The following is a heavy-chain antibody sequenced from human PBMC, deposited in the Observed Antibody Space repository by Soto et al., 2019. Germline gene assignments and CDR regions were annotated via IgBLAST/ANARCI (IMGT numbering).Heavy chain of an antibody. J-gene: IGHJ4*01. CDR2: INHSGST. CDR1: GGSFSGYY. D-gene: IGHD2-15*01. Sequence: SETLSLTCAAYGGSFSGYYWSWIRQPPGKGLEWIGEINHSGSTNFDPSLKSRVTISVDTSKNQFSLKLSSVTAADTAVYYCVRGGIAVVRFDYWGHGPLVTVSS. V-gene: IGHV4-34*01. CDR3: VRGGIAVVRFDY.